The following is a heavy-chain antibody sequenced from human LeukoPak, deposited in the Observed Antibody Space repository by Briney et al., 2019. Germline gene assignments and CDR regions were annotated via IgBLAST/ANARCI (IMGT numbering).Heavy chain of an antibody. Sequence: GGSLRLSCAASGCTFDDYGMSWVRPAPGRGLEWVSGINWNGRSTGYASSVKGRFPISRHNAKNSLYLQTNSLRAEDTALYYCARDSVTGTKGGNDAFDIWGQGTMVTVSS. D-gene: IGHD1-7*01. V-gene: IGHV3-20*04. J-gene: IGHJ3*02. CDR1: GCTFDDYG. CDR3: ARDSVTGTKGGNDAFDI. CDR2: INWNGRST.